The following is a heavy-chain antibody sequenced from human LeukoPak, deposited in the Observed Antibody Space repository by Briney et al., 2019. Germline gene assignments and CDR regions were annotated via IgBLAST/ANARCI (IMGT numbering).Heavy chain of an antibody. CDR2: ISSSSSYI. CDR3: ARDQGIAVAGTDLGMDV. Sequence: GGSLRLSCAASGFTFSSYSMNWVRQAPGKGLEWVSSISSSSSYIYYADSVKGRFTISRDDAKNSLYLQMNSLRAEDTAVYYCARDQGIAVAGTDLGMDVWGQGTTVTVSS. J-gene: IGHJ6*02. V-gene: IGHV3-21*01. CDR1: GFTFSSYS. D-gene: IGHD6-19*01.